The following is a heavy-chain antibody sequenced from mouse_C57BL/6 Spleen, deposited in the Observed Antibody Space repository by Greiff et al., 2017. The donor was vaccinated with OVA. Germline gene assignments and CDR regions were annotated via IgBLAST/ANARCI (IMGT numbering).Heavy chain of an antibody. V-gene: IGHV1-81*01. CDR3: ATITTVVRWYFDV. CDR2: IYPRSGNT. CDR1: GYTFTSYG. D-gene: IGHD1-1*01. Sequence: VHVKQSGAELARPGASVKLSCKASGYTFTSYGISWVKQRTGQGLEWIGEIYPRSGNTYYNEKFKGKSTLTADKSSSTAYMELRSLTSEDSAVYFCATITTVVRWYFDVWGTGTTVTVSS. J-gene: IGHJ1*03.